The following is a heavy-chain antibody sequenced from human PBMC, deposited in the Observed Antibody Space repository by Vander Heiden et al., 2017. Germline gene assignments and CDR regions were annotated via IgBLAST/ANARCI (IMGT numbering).Heavy chain of an antibody. CDR3: ARASLAAAGVDY. CDR1: GGSISSYY. J-gene: IGHJ4*01. V-gene: IGHV4-59*01. CDR2: IYYSGST. D-gene: IGHD6-13*01. Sequence: QVQLQESGPGLVKPSETLSLTCTVPGGSISSYYWSWIRQPPGKGLEWIGYIYYSGSTNYNPSLKSRVTISVDTSKNQFSLKLSSVTAADTAVYYCARASLAAAGVDYWGHGTLVTVSS.